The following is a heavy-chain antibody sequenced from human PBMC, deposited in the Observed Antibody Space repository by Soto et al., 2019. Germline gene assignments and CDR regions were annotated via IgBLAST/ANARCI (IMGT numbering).Heavy chain of an antibody. Sequence: EEQLLESGGDLVQPGGSLRLSCAASGFTFSSYAMGWVRQAPGTGLEWVSVIAGSGGDIYLADSVKGRCTIAGDNSKSTLFLHMNSLSVEDTRRYYCAKEEVAAAYVETSPFDLWGQGTPVTVSS. CDR2: IAGSGGDI. V-gene: IGHV3-23*01. J-gene: IGHJ4*02. CDR1: GFTFSSYA. CDR3: AKEEVAAAYVETSPFDL. D-gene: IGHD6-19*01.